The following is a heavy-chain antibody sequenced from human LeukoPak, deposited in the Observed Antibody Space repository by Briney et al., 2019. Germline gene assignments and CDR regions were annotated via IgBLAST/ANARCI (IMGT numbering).Heavy chain of an antibody. CDR3: AKDLPSYDFWSGSMY. Sequence: GGSLRLSCAASGFTFSSYGMHWVRQAPGKGLEWVAFIRYDGSNKYYADSVKGRFTISRDNSKNPLYLQMNSLRAEDTAVYYCAKDLPSYDFWSGSMYWGQGTLVTVSS. J-gene: IGHJ4*02. CDR1: GFTFSSYG. D-gene: IGHD3-3*01. V-gene: IGHV3-30*02. CDR2: IRYDGSNK.